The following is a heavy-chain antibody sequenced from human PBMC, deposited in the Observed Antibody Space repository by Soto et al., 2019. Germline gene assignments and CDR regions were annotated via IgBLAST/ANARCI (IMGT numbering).Heavy chain of an antibody. V-gene: IGHV3-33*06. D-gene: IGHD6-13*01. CDR1: GFTFSSYG. CDR3: VKSSQSSSWFFDY. CDR2: IWYDGSNK. J-gene: IGHJ4*02. Sequence: PGGSLRLSCAASGFTFSSYGMHWVRQAPGEGLEWVAVIWYDGSNKYYADSVKGRFTIPRDNSKNTRYLQMNSLRAEDTAVYYCVKSSQSSSWFFDYWGQGTPVTVSS.